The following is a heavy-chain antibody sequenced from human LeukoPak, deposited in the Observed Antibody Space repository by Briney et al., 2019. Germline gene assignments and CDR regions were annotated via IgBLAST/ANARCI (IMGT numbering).Heavy chain of an antibody. J-gene: IGHJ4*02. CDR3: AKSGDQVTVTKLDY. Sequence: GGALRLSCAASGFTFSNYVMSWVRQAPGKGLEWVSGISGSGGSTFDADSVKGRFTISRDNSKNTLYLEMNSLRAEDTALFYCAKSGDQVTVTKLDYWGQGTLVTVSS. D-gene: IGHD4-17*01. CDR1: GFTFSNYV. V-gene: IGHV3-23*01. CDR2: ISGSGGST.